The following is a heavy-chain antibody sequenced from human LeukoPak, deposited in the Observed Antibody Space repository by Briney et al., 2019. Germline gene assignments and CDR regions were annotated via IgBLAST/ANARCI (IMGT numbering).Heavy chain of an antibody. CDR2: ISISSNYK. D-gene: IGHD2-21*01. CDR1: GFTFSRYS. V-gene: IGHV3-21*04. CDR3: AKAPVTTCRGAYCYPFDY. J-gene: IGHJ4*02. Sequence: GGSLRLSCAASGFTFSRYSMNWVRQAPGKGLEWVSSISISSNYKYYPDSLKGRFTISRDNAKNSLYLQMNSLRPEDAAVYYCAKAPVTTCRGAYCYPFDYWGQGTLVTVSS.